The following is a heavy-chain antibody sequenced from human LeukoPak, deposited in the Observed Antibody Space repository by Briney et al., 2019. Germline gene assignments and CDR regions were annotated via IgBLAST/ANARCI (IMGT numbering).Heavy chain of an antibody. J-gene: IGHJ5*02. Sequence: GWSLRLSCAASGFTFRSYAMTWVRQAPGKGLEWVSGISGSGGSTYYADSVKGRFTISRDNSKNTLYLQMNSLRAEDTAVYYCARDRGFDISYNWFEPWGQGTLVTVSS. V-gene: IGHV3-23*01. CDR2: ISGSGGST. CDR3: ARDRGFDISYNWFEP. D-gene: IGHD3-10*01. CDR1: GFTFRSYA.